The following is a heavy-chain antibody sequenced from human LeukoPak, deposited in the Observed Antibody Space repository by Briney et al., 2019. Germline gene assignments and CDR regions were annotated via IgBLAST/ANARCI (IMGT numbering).Heavy chain of an antibody. CDR3: AVDLLATSMGTDY. J-gene: IGHJ4*02. CDR1: GYTFTGYY. CDR2: INPNSGGT. Sequence: ASVKVSCEASGYTFTGYYMHWVRQAPGQGLEWMGRINPNSGGTNYAQKFQGRGTMTRDTPISTAYMELSRLKSDDTAVYYCAVDLLATSMGTDYWGQGTLVTVSS. V-gene: IGHV1-2*06. D-gene: IGHD3-9*01.